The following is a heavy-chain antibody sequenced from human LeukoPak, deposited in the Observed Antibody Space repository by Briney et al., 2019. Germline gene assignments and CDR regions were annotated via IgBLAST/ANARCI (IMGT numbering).Heavy chain of an antibody. V-gene: IGHV3-21*04. Sequence: PGGSLRLSCAASGFTFSSYSMNWVRQAPGKGLEWVSSISSSSSYIYYADSVKGRFTISRDNAKNSLYLQMNSLRAEDTAVYYCASSPPYCSSTSCSLDYWGQGTLVTVSS. CDR1: GFTFSSYS. D-gene: IGHD2-2*01. CDR3: ASSPPYCSSTSCSLDY. J-gene: IGHJ4*02. CDR2: ISSSSSYI.